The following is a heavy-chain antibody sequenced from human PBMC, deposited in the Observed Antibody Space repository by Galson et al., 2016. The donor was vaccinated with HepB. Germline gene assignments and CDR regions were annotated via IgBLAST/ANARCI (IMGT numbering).Heavy chain of an antibody. CDR2: VSSGGNT. D-gene: IGHD3-22*01. J-gene: IGHJ2*01. CDR1: GDSIINANYS. Sequence: ETLSLTCTVSGDSIINANYSWGWIRQSPGQGLEWIGDVSSGGNTYYTPSLMSRVSISVDTSKNHFALLLTSVTAADTAVYYCARQMSIKIQSWLSLGWYFDLWGRGTPVTVSS. V-gene: IGHV4-39*01. CDR3: ARQMSIKIQSWLSLGWYFDL.